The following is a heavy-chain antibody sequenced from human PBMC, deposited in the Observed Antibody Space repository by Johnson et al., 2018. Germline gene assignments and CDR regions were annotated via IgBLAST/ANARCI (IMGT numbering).Heavy chain of an antibody. CDR1: GFSVSDNY. CDR2: VYRVGSV. J-gene: IGHJ3*02. CDR3: ARALCSEDAFNI. Sequence: VQLVESGGGLVQPGGSXRLSCVASGFSVSDNYMSWVRQAPGKGLEWVSIVYRVGSVHYADSVKGRFTISRDNYKNTLYLQMDNLRAEDTAVYYCARALCSEDAFNIWGQGTMVTVSS. V-gene: IGHV3-66*02. D-gene: IGHD3-10*02.